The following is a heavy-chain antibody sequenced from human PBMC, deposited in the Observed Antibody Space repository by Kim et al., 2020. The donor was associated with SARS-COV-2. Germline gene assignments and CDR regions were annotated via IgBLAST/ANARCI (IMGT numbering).Heavy chain of an antibody. CDR2: ISYDGSNK. Sequence: GGSLRLSCAASGFTFTSHAFHWVRQAPGKGLEWVALISYDGSNKYYADSVKGRFTISRDNSKNTQYLQMNSLRAEDTAVYYCASTGSGILSWFDPWGQGTLVTVSS. J-gene: IGHJ5*02. D-gene: IGHD3-10*01. V-gene: IGHV3-30*04. CDR1: GFTFTSHA. CDR3: ASTGSGILSWFDP.